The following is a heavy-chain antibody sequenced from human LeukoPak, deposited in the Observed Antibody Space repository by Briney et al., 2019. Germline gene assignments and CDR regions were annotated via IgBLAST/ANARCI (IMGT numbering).Heavy chain of an antibody. CDR1: GFTFSNYA. D-gene: IGHD1-26*01. V-gene: IGHV3-23*01. J-gene: IGHJ4*02. CDR3: AKQWVDC. Sequence: GGSLRLSCAASGFTFSNYAMNWVRQAPGKGLEWVSSISESGDTTHHADSVKGRFTISRDNAQNTLYLQMNTLRAEDTALYYCAKQWVDCWGQGTLVTVS. CDR2: ISESGDTT.